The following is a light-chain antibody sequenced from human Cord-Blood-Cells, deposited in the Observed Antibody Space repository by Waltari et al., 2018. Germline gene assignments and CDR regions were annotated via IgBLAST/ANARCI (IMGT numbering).Light chain of an antibody. Sequence: EIVMMQTPATLSVSPGERATLSCRASQSVSSNLAWYQQKPGQAPRPLIYGASTRATGIPARFSGSGSGTEFTLTISSLQSEDFAVYYCQQYNNWPPTFGGGTKVEIK. CDR2: GAS. CDR1: QSVSSN. J-gene: IGKJ4*01. CDR3: QQYNNWPPT. V-gene: IGKV3-15*01.